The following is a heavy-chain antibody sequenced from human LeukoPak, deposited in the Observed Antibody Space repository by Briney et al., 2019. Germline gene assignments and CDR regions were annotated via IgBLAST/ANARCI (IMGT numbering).Heavy chain of an antibody. CDR3: APPPIAATGN. D-gene: IGHD6-13*01. J-gene: IGHJ4*02. CDR1: GFIFNDFW. Sequence: GRSLRLSCTASGFIFNDFWMSWVRQAPGEGLEWVANIRQDGGAKNYVDSVKGRFTISRDNAKKSLYLQMNSLRAEDTAVYYCAPPPIAATGNWGQGTLVTVSS. CDR2: IRQDGGAK. V-gene: IGHV3-7*01.